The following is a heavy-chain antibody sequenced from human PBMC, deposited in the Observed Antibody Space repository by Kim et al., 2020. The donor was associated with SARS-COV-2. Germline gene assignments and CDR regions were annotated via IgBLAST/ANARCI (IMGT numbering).Heavy chain of an antibody. Sequence: MDCADSVKGRFTISRDNAKNSLYLQMDSLRDEDTAVYYCARDSSTTPGDYWGQGTLVTVSS. CDR3: ARDSSTTPGDY. CDR2: M. V-gene: IGHV3-48*02. J-gene: IGHJ4*02. D-gene: IGHD4-17*01.